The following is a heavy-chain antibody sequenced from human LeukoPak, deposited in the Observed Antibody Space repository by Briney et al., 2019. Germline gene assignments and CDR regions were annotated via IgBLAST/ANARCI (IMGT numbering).Heavy chain of an antibody. Sequence: PWGSLRLSCAASGFTFSSYAMSWVRQAPGKGLEWVSAISGSGGSTYYADSVKGRFTISRDNPKNTLYLQMNSLRAEDTAVYYCAKDGLRFLEWLAVDAFDIWGQGTMVTVSS. D-gene: IGHD3-3*01. V-gene: IGHV3-23*01. CDR2: ISGSGGST. J-gene: IGHJ3*02. CDR3: AKDGLRFLEWLAVDAFDI. CDR1: GFTFSSYA.